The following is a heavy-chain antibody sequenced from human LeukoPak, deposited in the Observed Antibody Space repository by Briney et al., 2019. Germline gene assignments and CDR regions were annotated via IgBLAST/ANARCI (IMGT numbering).Heavy chain of an antibody. D-gene: IGHD2-15*01. J-gene: IGHJ4*02. CDR1: GGSISGYY. V-gene: IGHV4-59*01. Sequence: SETLSLTCTVSGGSISGYYWSWIRQPPGKGLEWIGYIYYSGSTNYNPSLKSRVTISVDTSKNQFSLKLSSVTAADTAVYYCARDMAGGGVDYWGQGTLVTVSS. CDR3: ARDMAGGGVDY. CDR2: IYYSGST.